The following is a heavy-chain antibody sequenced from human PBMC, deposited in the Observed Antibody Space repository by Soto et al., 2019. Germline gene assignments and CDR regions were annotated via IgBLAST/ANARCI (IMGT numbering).Heavy chain of an antibody. J-gene: IGHJ6*02. D-gene: IGHD4-17*01. CDR3: ARYPTLTDYFFHGMDV. Sequence: GESLKISCQVSGYTSTNYWIVWVRQIPGKGLEWMGIIYPGDSDTRYSPSFQGQVTISADRSISTAYLQWSSLKASDTGMYYCARYPTLTDYFFHGMDVWGQGTTVTVSS. V-gene: IGHV5-51*01. CDR2: IYPGDSDT. CDR1: GYTSTNYW.